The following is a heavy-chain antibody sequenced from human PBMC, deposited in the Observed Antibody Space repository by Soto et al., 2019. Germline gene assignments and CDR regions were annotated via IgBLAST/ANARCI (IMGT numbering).Heavy chain of an antibody. Sequence: GGSLRLSCAASGFTFSSYAMHWVRQAPGKGLEYVSAISSNGGSTYYANSVKGRLTISRDNSKNTLYLQMGSLRAEDMAVYYCARGDYDFWSGYLFDYWGQGTLVTVSS. CDR3: ARGDYDFWSGYLFDY. V-gene: IGHV3-64*01. J-gene: IGHJ4*02. CDR2: ISSNGGST. CDR1: GFTFSSYA. D-gene: IGHD3-3*01.